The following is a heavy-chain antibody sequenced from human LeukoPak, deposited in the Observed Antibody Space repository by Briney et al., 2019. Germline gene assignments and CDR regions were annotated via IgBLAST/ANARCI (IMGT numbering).Heavy chain of an antibody. Sequence: SETLSLTCAVYGGPFSGYYWSWIRQPPGKGLEWIGEINHSGSTNYNPSLKSRVTISVDTSKNQFSLKLSSVTAADTAVYYCARGHPYYYDSSGYSRKYGMDVWGQGTTVTVSS. CDR1: GGPFSGYY. V-gene: IGHV4-34*01. D-gene: IGHD3-22*01. CDR2: INHSGST. J-gene: IGHJ6*02. CDR3: ARGHPYYYDSSGYSRKYGMDV.